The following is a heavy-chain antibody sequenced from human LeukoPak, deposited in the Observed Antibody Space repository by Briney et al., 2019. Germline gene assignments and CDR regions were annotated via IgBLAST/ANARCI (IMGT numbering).Heavy chain of an antibody. CDR2: INPSGGST. CDR3: ALKWAYDSSGYYGAFDI. D-gene: IGHD3-22*01. CDR1: GGTFSIYA. J-gene: IGHJ3*02. V-gene: IGHV1-46*01. Sequence: GASVKVSCKASGGTFSIYAISWVRQAPGQGLEWMGIINPSGGSTSYAQKFQGRVTMTRDTSTSTVYMELSSLRSEDTAVYYCALKWAYDSSGYYGAFDIWGQGTMVTVSS.